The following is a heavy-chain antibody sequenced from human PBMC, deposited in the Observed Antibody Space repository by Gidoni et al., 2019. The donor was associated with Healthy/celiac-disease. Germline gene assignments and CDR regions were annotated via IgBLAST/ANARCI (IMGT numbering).Heavy chain of an antibody. J-gene: IGHJ4*02. V-gene: IGHV1-3*01. Sequence: QVQLVQSGAEVKKPGASVQVSCQASGYTFTSYGIHWVSQAPGQRLEWMGWRNAGNGNTKYSQKFQGRVTITRDTSASTVYMELSSLRSEDSAVYFCARGWDLLFSFDYWGQGTLVTVSS. CDR1: GYTFTSYG. CDR3: ARGWDLLFSFDY. CDR2: RNAGNGNT. D-gene: IGHD1-26*01.